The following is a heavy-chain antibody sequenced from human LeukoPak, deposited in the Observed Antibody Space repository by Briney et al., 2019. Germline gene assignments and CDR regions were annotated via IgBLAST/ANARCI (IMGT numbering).Heavy chain of an antibody. J-gene: IGHJ4*02. D-gene: IGHD5-24*01. Sequence: GGSLRLSCAASGFIFSDYAMSWVRQAPGKGLEWVSAISGSGGSTYYADSVKGRFTISRDNSKNTLYLQMNSLRAEDTAVYYCAKGYVEMATIPDYWGQGTLVTVSS. CDR3: AKGYVEMATIPDY. CDR2: ISGSGGST. V-gene: IGHV3-23*01. CDR1: GFIFSDYA.